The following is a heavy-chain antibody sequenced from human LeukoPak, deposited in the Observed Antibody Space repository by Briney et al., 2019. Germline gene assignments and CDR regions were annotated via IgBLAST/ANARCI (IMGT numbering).Heavy chain of an antibody. CDR2: MNPNSGNT. D-gene: IGHD2-2*01. Sequence: ASVKVSCKASGYTFTSYDINWVRQATGQGLEWMGWMNPNSGNTGYAQKFQGRVTMTRNTSICTGYMELSSMRSEDTAVYYCARERLETKYQLLFDYWGQGTLVTVSS. J-gene: IGHJ4*02. CDR1: GYTFTSYD. CDR3: ARERLETKYQLLFDY. V-gene: IGHV1-8*01.